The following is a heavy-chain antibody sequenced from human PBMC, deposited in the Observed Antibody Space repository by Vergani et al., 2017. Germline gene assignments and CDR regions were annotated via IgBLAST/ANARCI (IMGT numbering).Heavy chain of an antibody. CDR3: ARGVLFGVVITYWYFDL. V-gene: IGHV4-61*01. CDR2: IYYSGST. D-gene: IGHD3-3*01. CDR1: GGSVSSGSYY. Sequence: QLQLQESGPGLVKPSETLSLTCTVSGGSVSSGSYYWSWIRQPPGKGLEWIGYIYYSGSTNYNPSLKSRVTISVDTSKNQFSLKLSSVTAADTAVYYCARGVLFGVVITYWYFDLWGRGTLVTVSS. J-gene: IGHJ2*01.